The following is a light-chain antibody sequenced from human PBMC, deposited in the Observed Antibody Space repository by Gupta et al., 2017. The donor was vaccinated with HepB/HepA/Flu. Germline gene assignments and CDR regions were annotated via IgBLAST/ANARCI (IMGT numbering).Light chain of an antibody. CDR2: SNN. Sequence: QSVLTQPPSASGTPGQRVTISCSGSSSNIGSNTVNWYQQLPGTAPKLLIYSNNQRPSGVPDRFSGSKAGTSASLAIRGLQSEDEAEYYCAAWDDSLNGCVFGGGTKLTVL. CDR3: AAWDDSLNGCV. CDR1: SSNIGSNT. V-gene: IGLV1-44*01. J-gene: IGLJ3*02.